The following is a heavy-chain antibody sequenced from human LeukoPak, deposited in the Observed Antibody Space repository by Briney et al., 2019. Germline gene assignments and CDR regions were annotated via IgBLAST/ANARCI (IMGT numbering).Heavy chain of an antibody. CDR2: IYYSGST. CDR3: ARRVAVTGFDP. J-gene: IGHJ5*02. V-gene: IGHV4-39*01. CDR1: GGSISSSSYY. Sequence: SETLSLTCTVSGGSISSSSYYWGWIRQPPGTGLEWLGSIYYSGSTYYNPSLKSRVTISVDTSKNQFSLKLSSVTAADTAVYYCARRVAVTGFDPWGQGTLVTVSS. D-gene: IGHD4-11*01.